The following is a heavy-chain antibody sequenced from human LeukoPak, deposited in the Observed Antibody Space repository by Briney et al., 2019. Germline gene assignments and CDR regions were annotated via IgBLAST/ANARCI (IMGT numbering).Heavy chain of an antibody. D-gene: IGHD3-10*01. Sequence: GRSLRLSCAASGFTFSSYGMHWVRQAPGKGLEWVAVIWYDGSNKYYADSVKGRFTISRDNPKNTLYLQMNSLRAEDTAVYYCAKDTRLGFGDPSPWFDPWGQGTLVTVSS. J-gene: IGHJ5*02. CDR2: IWYDGSNK. CDR3: AKDTRLGFGDPSPWFDP. CDR1: GFTFSSYG. V-gene: IGHV3-33*06.